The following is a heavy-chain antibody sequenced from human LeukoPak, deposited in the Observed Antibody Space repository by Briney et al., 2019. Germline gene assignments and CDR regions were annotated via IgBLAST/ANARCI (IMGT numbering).Heavy chain of an antibody. V-gene: IGHV1-2*02. CDR3: ARDVEQLEYYFDY. CDR2: INPNSGVT. CDR1: GYTFTGYY. J-gene: IGHJ4*02. D-gene: IGHD6-6*01. Sequence: GASVKVSCKASGYTFTGYYMHWVRQAPGQGLEWMGWINPNSGVTNYAQKFQGRVTMTRDTSISTAYMELSRLRSDDTAVYYCARDVEQLEYYFDYWGQGTLVTVSS.